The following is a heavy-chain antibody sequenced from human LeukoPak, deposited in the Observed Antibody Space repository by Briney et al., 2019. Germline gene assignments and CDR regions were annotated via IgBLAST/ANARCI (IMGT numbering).Heavy chain of an antibody. J-gene: IGHJ4*02. D-gene: IGHD6-13*01. V-gene: IGHV3-30*18. CDR1: GLTFGSYG. CDR3: AKDDGASSWYRADY. CDR2: ISYDGSNK. Sequence: GGSLRLSCAVSGLTFGSYGMHWVRQAPGKGLEWVAVISYDGSNKYYADSVKGRFTISRDNSKNTLYLQMNSLRGEDTAVYYCAKDDGASSWYRADYWGQGILVTVSS.